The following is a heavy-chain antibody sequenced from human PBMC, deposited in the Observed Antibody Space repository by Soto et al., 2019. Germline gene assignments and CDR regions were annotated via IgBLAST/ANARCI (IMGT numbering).Heavy chain of an antibody. Sequence: QIALNESGPTLVKPTQTLTLTCTFSGFSLSTSGVGVSWIRQPPGKALEWLALIYWDADKRYSPSLKSRLNNTKEASKHQVVRTMNNLDPVDTATYYCARKYGHYAIAADRQRDFFWAPPATYFDYWGQGTLVTVS. CDR2: IYWDADK. J-gene: IGHJ4*02. CDR3: ARKYGHYAIAADRQRDFFWAPPATYFDY. V-gene: IGHV2-5*02. CDR1: GFSLSTSGVG. D-gene: IGHD4-17*01.